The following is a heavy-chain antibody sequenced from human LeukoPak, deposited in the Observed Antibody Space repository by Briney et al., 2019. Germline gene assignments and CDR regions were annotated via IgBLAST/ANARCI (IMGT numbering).Heavy chain of an antibody. Sequence: ASVKVSCKASGGTFSSYAISWVRQAPGQGLEWMGGIIPIFGTANYAQKFQGRVTITADKSTSTAYMELSSLRSEDTAVYYCARGASYYDSSGYHYSFDYWGQGTLVTVSS. CDR2: IIPIFGTA. J-gene: IGHJ4*02. CDR1: GGTFSSYA. D-gene: IGHD3-22*01. CDR3: ARGASYYDSSGYHYSFDY. V-gene: IGHV1-69*06.